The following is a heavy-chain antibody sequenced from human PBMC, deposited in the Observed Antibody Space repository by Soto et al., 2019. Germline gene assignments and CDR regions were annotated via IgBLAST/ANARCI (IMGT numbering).Heavy chain of an antibody. CDR1: GFTFNTYP. D-gene: IGHD3-10*01. CDR2: ISSTAGRTS. CDR3: AKGVLSFHYGMEV. V-gene: IGHV3-23*01. Sequence: PGGSLRLSCATSGFTFNTYPMTWVRQAPGKGLEWVSSISSTAGRTSSYADSVKGRFAISRDFSDNTVYLQMNNLRVDDTAVYFCAKGVLSFHYGMEVWGQGITVTVSS. J-gene: IGHJ6*02.